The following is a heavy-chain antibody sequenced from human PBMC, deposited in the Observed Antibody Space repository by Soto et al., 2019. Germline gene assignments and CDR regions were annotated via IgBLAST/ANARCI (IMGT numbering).Heavy chain of an antibody. Sequence: EVQLLESGGGLVQPGGSLRLSCAASGFTFSSYAMAWVRQPPGKGLEWVSGISDGAGSTYYADSVKGRFTISRDNSKNTVYLHMNSLRAEDTALYYCAKDYIGVVPDAFDIWGQGTMVTVSS. J-gene: IGHJ3*02. CDR2: ISDGAGST. CDR3: AKDYIGVVPDAFDI. D-gene: IGHD3-3*01. V-gene: IGHV3-23*01. CDR1: GFTFSSYA.